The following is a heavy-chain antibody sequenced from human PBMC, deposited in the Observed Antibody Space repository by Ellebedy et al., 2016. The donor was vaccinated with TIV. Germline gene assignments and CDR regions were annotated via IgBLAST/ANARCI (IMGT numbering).Heavy chain of an antibody. Sequence: SETLSLTXTVSGGSISSGGYYWSWIRQHPGKGLEWIGYIYYSGSTYYNPSLKSRVTISVDTSKNQFSLKLTSVTAADTALYYCTRDQEGATVTTLGHWGQGTLVTVSS. CDR2: IYYSGST. CDR3: TRDQEGATVTTLGH. D-gene: IGHD4-17*01. V-gene: IGHV4-31*03. J-gene: IGHJ4*02. CDR1: GGSISSGGYY.